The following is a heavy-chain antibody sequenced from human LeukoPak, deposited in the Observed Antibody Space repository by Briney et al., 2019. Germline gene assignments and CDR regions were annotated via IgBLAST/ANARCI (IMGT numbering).Heavy chain of an antibody. Sequence: NPGGSLRLSCAASGFTFSDYYMNWIRQAPGEGLEWVSYISRSGGTIYYADSVRGRFTISRDNAKNSLYLQMNSLRAEDTAVYYCARELGELVDYWGQGTLVTASS. CDR1: GFTFSDYY. CDR2: ISRSGGTI. V-gene: IGHV3-11*01. D-gene: IGHD3-10*01. CDR3: ARELGELVDY. J-gene: IGHJ4*02.